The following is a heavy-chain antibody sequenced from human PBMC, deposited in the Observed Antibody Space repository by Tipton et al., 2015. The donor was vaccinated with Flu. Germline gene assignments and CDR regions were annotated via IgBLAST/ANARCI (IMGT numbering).Heavy chain of an antibody. CDR1: GDSIGSDYY. CDR2: IYHSGST. J-gene: IGHJ4*02. D-gene: IGHD3-10*02. CDR3: ARHTGDSVRGIIDY. Sequence: TLSLTCSVSGDSIGSDYYWAWIRQPPGKGLEWIGSIYHSGSTYYNPSLKSRVTISVDTSKNQFSLKLSSVTAADTAVYYCARHTGDSVRGIIDYWGQGTLVTVSS. V-gene: IGHV4-38-2*01.